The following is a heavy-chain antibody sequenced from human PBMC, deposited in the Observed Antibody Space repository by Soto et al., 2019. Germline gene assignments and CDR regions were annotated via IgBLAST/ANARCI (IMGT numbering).Heavy chain of an antibody. V-gene: IGHV4-39*01. Sequence: SETLSLTCTVSGGSISSSSYYWGWIRQPPGKGLEWIGSIYYSGSTYYNPSLKSRVTISVDTSKNQFSLKLGSVTAADTAVYYCARHSSVVWTLLDYYYYYGMDVWGQGTTVTVSS. CDR3: ARHSSVVWTLLDYYYYYGMDV. D-gene: IGHD2-15*01. CDR1: GGSISSSSYY. CDR2: IYYSGST. J-gene: IGHJ6*02.